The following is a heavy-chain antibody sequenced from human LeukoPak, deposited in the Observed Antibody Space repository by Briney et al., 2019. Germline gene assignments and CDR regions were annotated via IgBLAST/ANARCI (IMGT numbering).Heavy chain of an antibody. Sequence: PGGSLRLSCAASGFTFSSYSVNWVRQAPGKGLELVSPISTSSSYIYYADSVKGRFTISRDNDKNSLYLQMNSLRAEDTAVYYCARDPRDIVVVVAATDGAWFDPWGQGTLVTVSS. CDR2: ISTSSSYI. J-gene: IGHJ5*02. D-gene: IGHD2-15*01. V-gene: IGHV3-21*01. CDR3: ARDPRDIVVVVAATDGAWFDP. CDR1: GFTFSSYS.